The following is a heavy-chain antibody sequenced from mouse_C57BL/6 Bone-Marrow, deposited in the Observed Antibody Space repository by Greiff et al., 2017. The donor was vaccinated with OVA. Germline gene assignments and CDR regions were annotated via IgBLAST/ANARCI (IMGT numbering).Heavy chain of an antibody. Sequence: QVQLQQPGAELVKPGASVKLSCKASGYTFTSYWMHWVKQRPGRGLEWIGRIDPNSGGNKYNEKFKSKATLTVDKPSSTAYMKLSGLTSEDSAVYYCARAFITTVVDYAMDYWGQGTSVTVSS. J-gene: IGHJ4*01. CDR1: GYTFTSYW. CDR2: IDPNSGGN. CDR3: ARAFITTVVDYAMDY. V-gene: IGHV1-72*01. D-gene: IGHD1-1*01.